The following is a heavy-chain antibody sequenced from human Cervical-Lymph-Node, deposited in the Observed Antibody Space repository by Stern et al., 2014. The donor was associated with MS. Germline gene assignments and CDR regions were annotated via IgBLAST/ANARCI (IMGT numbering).Heavy chain of an antibody. D-gene: IGHD2-21*02. CDR3: ATHRGRVTYYYGMDV. CDR1: GYTLSEIS. V-gene: IGHV1-24*01. Sequence: QVQLVQSGAEVKKPGASVKVSCKVSGYTLSEISMHWVRQAPGKGLEWMGGFDPEHGETRYAQKFQGRVTMAEDRSTDTAYMELSSLRSDDTAVYYCATHRGRVTYYYGMDVWGQGTTVTVSS. CDR2: FDPEHGET. J-gene: IGHJ6*02.